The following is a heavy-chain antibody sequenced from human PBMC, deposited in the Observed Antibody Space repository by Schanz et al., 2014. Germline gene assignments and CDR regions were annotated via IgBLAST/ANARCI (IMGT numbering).Heavy chain of an antibody. D-gene: IGHD3-22*01. V-gene: IGHV3-74*01. CDR2: INSVGSNT. CDR3: ARKMKVGVYGGKGHDSLDM. J-gene: IGHJ3*02. CDR1: GFTFSSHW. Sequence: EVQLVQSGGGLVQPGGSLRLSCAASGFTFSSHWMHWVRQDPGKGLVWVARINSVGSNTDYADSVTGRFTISRDNAKNTLYLQMNTLRAEDTAVYYCARKMKVGVYGGKGHDSLDMWGQGTMVTVSS.